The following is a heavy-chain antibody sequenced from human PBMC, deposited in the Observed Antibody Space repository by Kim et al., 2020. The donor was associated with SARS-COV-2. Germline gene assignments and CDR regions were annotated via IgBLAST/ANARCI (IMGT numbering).Heavy chain of an antibody. Sequence: GGSLRLSCAASGFTFDDYAMHWVRQAPGKGLEWVSGISWNSGSIGYADSVKGRFTISRDNAKNSLYLQMNSLRAEVTALYYCAKAEDPHDYGDYGLLSGLGYYFDYWGQGTLVTVSS. J-gene: IGHJ4*02. D-gene: IGHD4-17*01. CDR2: ISWNSGSI. CDR3: AKAEDPHDYGDYGLLSGLGYYFDY. V-gene: IGHV3-9*01. CDR1: GFTFDDYA.